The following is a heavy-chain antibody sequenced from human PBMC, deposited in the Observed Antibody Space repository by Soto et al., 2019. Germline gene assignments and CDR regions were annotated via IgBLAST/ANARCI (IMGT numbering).Heavy chain of an antibody. Sequence: SVKVSCKASGGTFSSYAISCVRQAPGQGREWMGGVIPIFGTANYAKKVQGRVSMTADTSTSTAHMELRSLQSDDTAVVFCARVAITLIRGVKVDFYSMDVWGQGTAVTVSS. D-gene: IGHD3-10*01. J-gene: IGHJ6*02. CDR1: GGTFSSYA. CDR2: VIPIFGTA. V-gene: IGHV1-69*06. CDR3: ARVAITLIRGVKVDFYSMDV.